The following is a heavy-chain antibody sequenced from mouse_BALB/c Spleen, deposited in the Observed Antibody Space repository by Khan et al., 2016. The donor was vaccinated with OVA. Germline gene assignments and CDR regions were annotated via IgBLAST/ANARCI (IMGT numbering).Heavy chain of an antibody. CDR1: GFTFSTYA. CDR3: ARSPYGNFAY. CDR2: ISSDGDYT. J-gene: IGHJ3*01. Sequence: EVELVESGGGLVKPGGSLKLSCAVSGFTFSTYAMSWVRQTPEKRLEWVATISSDGDYTYYPDNVTGRFTISRDNAKNTLYLQLSSLRYEDTAMYYCARSPYGNFAYWGQGTLVTVSA. V-gene: IGHV5-9-3*01. D-gene: IGHD2-1*01.